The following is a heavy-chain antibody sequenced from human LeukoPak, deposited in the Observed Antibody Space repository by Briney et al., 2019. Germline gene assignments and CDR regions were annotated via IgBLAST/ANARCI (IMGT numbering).Heavy chain of an antibody. D-gene: IGHD2-2*01. CDR1: GFTVSSNY. CDR3: ARKAGYCSSTSCYHDY. V-gene: IGHV3-66*01. Sequence: GGSLRLSCAASGFTVSSNYMSWVRQAPGKGLEWVSVIYSGGSTYYADSVKGRFTISRDNAKNSLYLQMNSLRAEDTAVYYCARKAGYCSSTSCYHDYWGQGTLVTVSS. J-gene: IGHJ4*02. CDR2: IYSGGST.